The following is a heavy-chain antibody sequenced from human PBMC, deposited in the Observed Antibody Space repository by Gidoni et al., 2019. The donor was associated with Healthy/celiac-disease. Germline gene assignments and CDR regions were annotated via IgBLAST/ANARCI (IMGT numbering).Heavy chain of an antibody. CDR3: ARDEGAAAVDY. J-gene: IGHJ4*02. CDR1: GFTVSSNY. D-gene: IGHD6-13*01. V-gene: IGHV3-66*01. Sequence: EVQLVESGGGLVQPGGSLSLSCAASGFTVSSNYLSWVRQAPGKGLGWVSVIYSGGSTYYADSVKGRFTISRDNSKNTLYLQMNSLRAEDTAVYYCARDEGAAAVDYWGQGTLVTVSS. CDR2: IYSGGST.